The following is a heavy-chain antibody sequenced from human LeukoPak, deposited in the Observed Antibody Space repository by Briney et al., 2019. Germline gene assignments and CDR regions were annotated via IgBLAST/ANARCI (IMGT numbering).Heavy chain of an antibody. CDR1: GFTFGSYA. V-gene: IGHV3-23*01. D-gene: IGHD2-15*01. Sequence: RGSLRLSCAASGFTFGSYAMYWVRQAPGKGLEWVSGIFGSGGSAHYADSVKGRFTISRDNSKNTVYLQMDSLRVEDTAIYYCAKTTTGYSSGRYPAWPIDYWGQGTLVTVSS. CDR2: IFGSGGSA. J-gene: IGHJ4*02. CDR3: AKTTTGYSSGRYPAWPIDY.